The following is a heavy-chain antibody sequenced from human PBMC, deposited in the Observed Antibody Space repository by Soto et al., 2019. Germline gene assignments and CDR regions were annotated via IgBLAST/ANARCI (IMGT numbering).Heavy chain of an antibody. CDR3: ARGMTTVTTAQAA. CDR1: GFTFSSYA. J-gene: IGHJ4*02. CDR2: ISGSGGST. Sequence: GGSLRLSCAASGFTFSSYAMSWVRQAPGKGLEWVSAISGSGGSTYYADSVKGQFTISRDNSKNTLYLQMNSLRAEDTAVYYCARGMTTVTTAQAAWGQGTLVTVSS. D-gene: IGHD4-17*01. V-gene: IGHV3-23*01.